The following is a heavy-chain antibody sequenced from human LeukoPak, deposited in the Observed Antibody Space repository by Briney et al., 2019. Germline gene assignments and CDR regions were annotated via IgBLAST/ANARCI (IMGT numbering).Heavy chain of an antibody. Sequence: PSETLSLTCTVSGGSISSSPYYWGWIPQPPGKGLEWIGSIYHSGSTFYDPSLKSRVTISIDTSRNQFSLRLNSVTSADTAVYFCARGPDYSSSYAANWFDPWGQGTLVTVSS. CDR2: IYHSGST. CDR3: ARGPDYSSSYAANWFDP. V-gene: IGHV4-39*01. D-gene: IGHD6-13*01. J-gene: IGHJ5*02. CDR1: GGSISSSPYY.